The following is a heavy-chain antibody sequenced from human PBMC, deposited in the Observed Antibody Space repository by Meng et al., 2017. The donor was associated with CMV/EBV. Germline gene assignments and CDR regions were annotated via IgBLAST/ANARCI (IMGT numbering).Heavy chain of an antibody. D-gene: IGHD1-26*01. CDR3: ARNPLKAHLGWELTNFDY. Sequence: SETLSLTCTVSGGSISSSSYYWGWIRQPPGKGLEWIGSIYYSGITYYNPSLKSRVTISVDTSKNQFSLKLSSVTAADTAVYYCARNPLKAHLGWELTNFDYWGQGTLVTVSS. J-gene: IGHJ4*02. CDR2: IYYSGIT. V-gene: IGHV4-39*07. CDR1: GGSISSSSYY.